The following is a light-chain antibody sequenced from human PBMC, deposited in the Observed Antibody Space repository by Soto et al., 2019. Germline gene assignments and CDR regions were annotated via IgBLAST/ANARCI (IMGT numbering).Light chain of an antibody. CDR1: QGFSTY. J-gene: IGKJ2*01. V-gene: IGKV1-9*01. CDR2: DAS. CDR3: QQLNSYPYT. Sequence: DIQLTQSPSFLSASVGDRVTITCRASQGFSTYLAWYQQKPGKAPKLLVYDASTLQSGVPSRFSGSGSGTEFTLTISSLQPVDLAIYYCQQLNSYPYTFGQGTKLEI.